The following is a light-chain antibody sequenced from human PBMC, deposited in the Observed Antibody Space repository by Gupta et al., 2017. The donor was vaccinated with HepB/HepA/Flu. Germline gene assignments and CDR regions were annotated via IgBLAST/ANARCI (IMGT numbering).Light chain of an antibody. Sequence: DIVMTQSPTSLAVSLGERATINCKSSQNILYNTFNKNYLAWYQQKPGQPPKLLIYWASTRESGVPDRFSGSESGTDFTLTISSLQAEDVAVYYCQQYDDTPITFGGGTRVEI. V-gene: IGKV4-1*01. CDR3: QQYDDTPIT. J-gene: IGKJ4*01. CDR2: WAS. CDR1: QNILYNTFNKNY.